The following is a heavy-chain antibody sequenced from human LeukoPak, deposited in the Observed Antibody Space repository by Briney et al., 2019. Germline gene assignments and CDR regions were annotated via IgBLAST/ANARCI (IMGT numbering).Heavy chain of an antibody. CDR1: GGSISSYY. Sequence: PSETLSLTCTVSGGSISSYYWSWIRQPPGKGLEWIGYIYYSGSTYYNPSLKSRITISVDTSKNQFSLKLSSVTAADTAVYYCARERSGSYSGFDYWGQGTLVTVSS. CDR2: IYYSGST. D-gene: IGHD1-26*01. CDR3: ARERSGSYSGFDY. V-gene: IGHV4-30-4*08. J-gene: IGHJ4*02.